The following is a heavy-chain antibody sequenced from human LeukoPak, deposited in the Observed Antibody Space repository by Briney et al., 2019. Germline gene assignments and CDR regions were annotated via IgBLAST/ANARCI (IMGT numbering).Heavy chain of an antibody. CDR2: LYSGGST. V-gene: IGHV3-53*01. CDR1: GFTVSSNY. J-gene: IGHJ4*02. Sequence: SGGSLRLSCAASGFTVSSNYMSWVRQAPGKGLEWVSVLYSGGSTYYADSVKGRFTISRDNSKNTLYLQMNSLRAEDTAVYYCARESEEGNYFDYWGQGTLVTVSS. CDR3: ARESEEGNYFDY.